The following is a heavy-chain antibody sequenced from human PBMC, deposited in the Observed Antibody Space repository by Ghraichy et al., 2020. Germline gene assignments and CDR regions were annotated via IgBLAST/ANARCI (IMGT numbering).Heavy chain of an antibody. CDR3: ARDRDYGAFDP. CDR1: GFTFSSYS. V-gene: IGHV3-21*01. D-gene: IGHD4-17*01. J-gene: IGHJ5*02. CDR2: ISSSSSYI. Sequence: LSLTCAASGFTFSSYSMNWVRQAPGKGLEWVSSISSSSSYIYYADSVKGRFTISRDNAKNSLYLQMNSLRAEDTAVYYCARDRDYGAFDPWGQGTLVTVSS.